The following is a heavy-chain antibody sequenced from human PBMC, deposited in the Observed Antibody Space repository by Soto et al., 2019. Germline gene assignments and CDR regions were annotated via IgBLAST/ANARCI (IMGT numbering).Heavy chain of an antibody. CDR2: INPSGGST. J-gene: IGHJ4*02. CDR3: ARAGGYSYGYDY. D-gene: IGHD5-18*01. CDR1: GDIITCCY. Sequence: ASVQVCCKACGDIITCCYMQWVRQAPGQGLEWMGIINPSGGSTSYAQKFQGRVTMTRDTSTSTVYMELSSLRSEDTAVYCCARAGGYSYGYDYWGQGTLVTVSS. V-gene: IGHV1-46*01.